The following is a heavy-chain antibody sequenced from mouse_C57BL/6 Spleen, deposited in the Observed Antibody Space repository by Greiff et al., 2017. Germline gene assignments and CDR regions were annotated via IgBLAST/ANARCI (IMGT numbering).Heavy chain of an antibody. Sequence: LMESGAELVRPGTSVNVSCKASGYAFTNYLIEWVKQRPGQGLEWIGVINPGSGGTNYNEKFKGKATLTADKSSSTAYMQLSSLTSEDSAVYFCARWRDGSSPYYAMDYWGQGTSVTVSS. V-gene: IGHV1-54*01. CDR3: ARWRDGSSPYYAMDY. J-gene: IGHJ4*01. CDR2: INPGSGGT. D-gene: IGHD1-1*01. CDR1: GYAFTNYL.